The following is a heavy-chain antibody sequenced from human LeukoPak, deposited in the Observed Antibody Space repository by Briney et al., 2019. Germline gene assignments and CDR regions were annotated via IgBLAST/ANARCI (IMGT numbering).Heavy chain of an antibody. J-gene: IGHJ3*02. D-gene: IGHD5-12*01. V-gene: IGHV4-34*01. CDR2: INHSGST. CDR3: ARDAYDEAFDI. CDR1: GGSFSGYY. Sequence: SETLSLTCAVYGGSFSGYYWSWIRQPPGKGLEWIGEINHSGSTNYNPSLKSRVTISVDTSKNQFSLKLSSVTAADTAVYYCARDAYDEAFDIWGQGTMVTVSS.